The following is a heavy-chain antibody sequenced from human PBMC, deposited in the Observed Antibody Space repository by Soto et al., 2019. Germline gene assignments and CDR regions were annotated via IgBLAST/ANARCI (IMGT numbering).Heavy chain of an antibody. CDR3: AKDLDGYGDYYFDY. CDR1: GFTFSSYA. V-gene: IGHV3-23*01. D-gene: IGHD4-17*01. J-gene: IGHJ4*02. CDR2: ISGSGGST. Sequence: GESLKISCAASGFTFSSYAMSWVRQAPGKGLEWVSAISGSGGSTYYADSVKGRFTISRDNSKNTLYLQMNSLRAEDTAVYYCAKDLDGYGDYYFDYWGQGTLGTVSS.